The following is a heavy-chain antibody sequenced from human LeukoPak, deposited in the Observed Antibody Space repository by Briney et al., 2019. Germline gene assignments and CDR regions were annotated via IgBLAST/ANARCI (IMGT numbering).Heavy chain of an antibody. J-gene: IGHJ4*02. CDR2: IKSKRDFETV. Sequence: GGSLRLSCAASGFTFSDAWMNWVRQAPGKGLEWVGRIKSKRDFETVDYAAPVKGRFTISRDDSRNTLYLQMNSLKIEDTALYYCMIDVPDGSYPFDYWGQGTLVTVSS. CDR1: GFTFSDAW. V-gene: IGHV3-15*01. CDR3: MIDVPDGSYPFDY. D-gene: IGHD1-26*01.